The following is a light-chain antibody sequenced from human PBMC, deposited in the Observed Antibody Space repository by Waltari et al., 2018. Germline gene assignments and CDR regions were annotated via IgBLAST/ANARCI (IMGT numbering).Light chain of an antibody. J-gene: IGKJ3*01. CDR1: QRITTW. V-gene: IGKV1-5*03. CDR3: QQYHSFSRFA. Sequence: DIQMTQSPSTLSASVGDRVTITCRASQRITTWLAWYQQKPGRAPKLLISKALTLQSGVPSGFSASGSGTEFTLTISSLQPDDFATYYCQQYHSFSRFAFGPGTKVHLK. CDR2: KAL.